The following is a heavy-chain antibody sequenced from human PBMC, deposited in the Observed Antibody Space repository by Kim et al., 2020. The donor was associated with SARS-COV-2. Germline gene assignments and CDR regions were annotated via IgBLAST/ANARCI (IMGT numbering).Heavy chain of an antibody. Sequence: GESLKISCKGSGYSFSSYWITWVRQLPGKGLEWMGRIDPSDSYTNYSPSLQGHVTISADKSISTAYLQWSSLKASDTAMYYCARGGGYCSGTSCYTGSICSHYYTMDVWGQGTTVTVSS. V-gene: IGHV5-10-1*01. CDR3: ARGGGYCSGTSCYTGSICSHYYTMDV. CDR2: IDPSDSYT. CDR1: GYSFSSYW. D-gene: IGHD2-2*02. J-gene: IGHJ6*02.